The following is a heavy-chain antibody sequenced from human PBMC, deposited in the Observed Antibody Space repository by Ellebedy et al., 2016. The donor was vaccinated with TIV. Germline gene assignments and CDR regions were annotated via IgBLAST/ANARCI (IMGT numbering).Heavy chain of an antibody. CDR3: AGGGGFLFDV. J-gene: IGHJ3*01. Sequence: GESLKISCAASGFTFSNYWMTWVRQAPGKGLEWVANINQDGSEIYYVDSVRGRFAISRDNAKNSLYLQMNSLRAEDTALYYCAGGGGFLFDVWGQGTMVTVSS. V-gene: IGHV3-7*04. CDR2: INQDGSEI. D-gene: IGHD4-23*01. CDR1: GFTFSNYW.